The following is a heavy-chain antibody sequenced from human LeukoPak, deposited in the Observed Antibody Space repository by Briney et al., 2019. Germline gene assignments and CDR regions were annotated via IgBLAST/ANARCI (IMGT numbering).Heavy chain of an antibody. CDR3: ARGGIQSTVAAFDY. D-gene: IGHD4-23*01. Sequence: GGSLRLSCAASGFTFSHYAMHWVRQAPGKGLEYVSTISTNGGITYYANSVEGRFTISRDNSKNTLYLQMGSLRADDMAVYYCARGGIQSTVAAFDYWGQGTLVTVSS. J-gene: IGHJ4*02. V-gene: IGHV3-64*01. CDR2: ISTNGGIT. CDR1: GFTFSHYA.